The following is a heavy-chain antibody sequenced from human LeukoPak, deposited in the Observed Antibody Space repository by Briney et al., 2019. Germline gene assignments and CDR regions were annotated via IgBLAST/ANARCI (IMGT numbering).Heavy chain of an antibody. CDR3: ARDLNVDYYDSSGYGSDAFDI. Sequence: SVKVSCKASGGTFSSYAISWVRQAPGQGLEGMGGIIPIFGTANYAKKLQGRVTITADKSTSTAYMELSSLRSEDTAVYYCARDLNVDYYDSSGYGSDAFDIWGQGTMVTVSS. J-gene: IGHJ3*02. CDR1: GGTFSSYA. V-gene: IGHV1-69*06. CDR2: IIPIFGTA. D-gene: IGHD3-22*01.